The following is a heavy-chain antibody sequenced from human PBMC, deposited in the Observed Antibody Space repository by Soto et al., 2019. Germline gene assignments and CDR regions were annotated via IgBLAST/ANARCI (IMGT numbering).Heavy chain of an antibody. V-gene: IGHV3-23*01. CDR2: ISGSGGST. CDR3: AKAGNDCSGGSCYSGYYYYGMDV. CDR1: GFTFSSYA. Sequence: PVGSLRLSCAASGFTFSSYAMSWVRQAPGKGLEWVSAISGSGGSTYYADSVKGRFTISRDNSKNTLYLQMNSLRAEDTAVYYCAKAGNDCSGGSCYSGYYYYGMDVWGQGTTVTVSS. J-gene: IGHJ6*02. D-gene: IGHD2-15*01.